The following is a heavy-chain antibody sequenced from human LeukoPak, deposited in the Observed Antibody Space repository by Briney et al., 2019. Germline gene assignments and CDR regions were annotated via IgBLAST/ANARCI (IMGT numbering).Heavy chain of an antibody. V-gene: IGHV3-7*01. CDR2: IKEDGSEK. CDR1: GFTFTRFW. J-gene: IGHJ6*01. D-gene: IGHD4-23*01. CDR3: ARDRFGGMDV. Sequence: GGSLRLSCAASGFTFTRFWMSWVRQAPGKGLEWVANIKEDGSEKYYVDSVRGRFTISRDDAKNSVYLQMNNLRAEDSAVYYCARDRFGGMDVWGKGTSVSVSP.